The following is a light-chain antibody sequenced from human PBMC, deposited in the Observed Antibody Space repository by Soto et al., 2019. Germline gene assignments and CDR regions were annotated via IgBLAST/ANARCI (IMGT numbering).Light chain of an antibody. J-gene: IGLJ1*01. CDR2: EVS. CDR1: SSDVGGYNY. CDR3: GSYTSSRIYV. V-gene: IGLV2-14*01. Sequence: QSALAQPASVSVSPGQSITISCTGTSSDVGGYNYVSWYQQHPGKAPKLMIYEVSNRPSGVSDRFSGSKSGNTASLTISGLQAEDEADYYCGSYTSSRIYVFGDGTKVTVL.